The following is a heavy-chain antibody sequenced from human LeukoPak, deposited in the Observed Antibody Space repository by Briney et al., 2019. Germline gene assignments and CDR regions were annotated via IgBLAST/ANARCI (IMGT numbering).Heavy chain of an antibody. CDR3: ASPLGGFDN. D-gene: IGHD3-16*01. V-gene: IGHV4-39*01. CDR1: GGSVSSGSYY. Sequence: SETLSLTCTVSGGSVSSGSYYWAWIRQPPGKGLEWIGSIYYTGSTHYNSSLKSRVTMSVDTSKNQFSLKLSSVTAADTAVYYCASPLGGFDNWGQGTLVTVSS. CDR2: IYYTGST. J-gene: IGHJ4*02.